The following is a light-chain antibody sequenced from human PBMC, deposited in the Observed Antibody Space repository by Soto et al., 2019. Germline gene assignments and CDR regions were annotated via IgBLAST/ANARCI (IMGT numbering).Light chain of an antibody. CDR2: DVN. CDR3: SSFTSSNTYV. CDR1: SSDIGAYSR. J-gene: IGLJ1*01. Sequence: SVLTQPPSVSGSPGQSVAISCTGTSSDIGAYSRVSWYQQPPGTAPKLMIYDVNNRPSGVPDRFSGSKSGNTASLTISGLQADDEADYYCSSFTSSNTYVFGTGTKVTVL. V-gene: IGLV2-18*02.